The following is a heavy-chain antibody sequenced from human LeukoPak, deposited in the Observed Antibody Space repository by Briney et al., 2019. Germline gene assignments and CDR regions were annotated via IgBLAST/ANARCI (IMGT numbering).Heavy chain of an antibody. D-gene: IGHD3-10*01. CDR2: IYYSGST. J-gene: IGHJ4*02. CDR3: ARDSDGNLDY. Sequence: SETLSLTCTVSGGSISSHYWCWIRQPPGKGLEWIGYIYYSGSTNYNPSLKSRVTISVDTSKNQFSLKLSSVTAADTAVYYCARDSDGNLDYWGQGTLVTVSS. CDR1: GGSISSHY. V-gene: IGHV4-59*11.